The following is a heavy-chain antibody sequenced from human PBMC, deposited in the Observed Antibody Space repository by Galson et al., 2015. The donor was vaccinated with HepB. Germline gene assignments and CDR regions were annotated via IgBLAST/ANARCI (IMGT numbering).Heavy chain of an antibody. CDR2: IEQDGSEK. J-gene: IGHJ4*02. D-gene: IGHD2-15*01. V-gene: IGHV3-7*03. Sequence: SLRLSCAASGFTFSNYWMSWVRQAPGKGLEWVANIEQDGSEKSYVDSVKGRFSISRDNAEKSLYLQMNSLRVEDTAVYYCVRDNCTRSSCYWFDCWGQGTQVTVSS. CDR1: GFTFSNYW. CDR3: VRDNCTRSSCYWFDC.